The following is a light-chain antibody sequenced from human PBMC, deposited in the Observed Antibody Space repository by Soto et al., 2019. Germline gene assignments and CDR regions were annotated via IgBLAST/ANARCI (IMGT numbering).Light chain of an antibody. CDR1: QTISSW. V-gene: IGKV1-5*03. CDR2: KAS. J-gene: IGKJ1*01. CDR3: QHYNSYSEA. Sequence: DIQMTQSPSTLSGSVGDRVTITYRASQTISSWLAWYLQKPVKVPKLLIYKASTLKSGVPSRFSGSGSGTEFTLTISSLQPDDFATYYCQHYNSYSEAFGQGTKVDI.